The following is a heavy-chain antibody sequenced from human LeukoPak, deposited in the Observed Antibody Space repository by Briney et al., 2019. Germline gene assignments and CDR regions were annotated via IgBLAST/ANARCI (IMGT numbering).Heavy chain of an antibody. V-gene: IGHV1-46*01. CDR2: INPSGGST. CDR3: AREDCSSTSCYHDDAFDI. CDR1: GYTFTSYY. D-gene: IGHD2-2*01. Sequence: GASAKVSCKASGYTFTSYYMHWVRQAPGQGLEWMGIINPSGGSTSYAQKFQGRVTMTRDTSTSTVYMELSSLRSEDTAVYYCAREDCSSTSCYHDDAFDIWGQGTMVTVSS. J-gene: IGHJ3*02.